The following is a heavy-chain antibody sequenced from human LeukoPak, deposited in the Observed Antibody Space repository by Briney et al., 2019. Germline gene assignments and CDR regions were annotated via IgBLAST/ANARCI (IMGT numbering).Heavy chain of an antibody. CDR3: AGGIAVAGLIAY. V-gene: IGHV3-21*01. CDR2: ISSSSSYI. Sequence: GGSLKLSCAASGFTFSSYSMNWVRQAPGKGLEWVSSISSSSSYIYYADSVKGRFTISRDNAKNSLYLQMNSLRAEDTAVYYCAGGIAVAGLIAYWGRGTLVTVFS. D-gene: IGHD6-19*01. CDR1: GFTFSSYS. J-gene: IGHJ4*02.